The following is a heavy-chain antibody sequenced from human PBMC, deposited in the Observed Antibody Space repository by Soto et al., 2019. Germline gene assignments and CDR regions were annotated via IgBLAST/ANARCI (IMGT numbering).Heavy chain of an antibody. V-gene: IGHV3-53*01. Sequence: EVQLVESGGGLIQPGGSLRLSCAASGVTVNTNYMSWVRQSPGKGLEWVSLIESGGSIYYSDSVKGRFTISRDNLKNTLSLQMNSLRVEDTAVYYCASTTVWKNAFEIWGQGTLVSVSS. CDR3: ASTTVWKNAFEI. D-gene: IGHD3-16*01. CDR1: GVTVNTNY. J-gene: IGHJ3*02. CDR2: IESGGSI.